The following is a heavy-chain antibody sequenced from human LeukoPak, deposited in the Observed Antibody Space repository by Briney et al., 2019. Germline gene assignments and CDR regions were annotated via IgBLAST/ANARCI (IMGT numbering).Heavy chain of an antibody. J-gene: IGHJ4*02. CDR1: GFTFSTYW. CDR3: ARDHRNYYDSSGYYGS. CDR2: IKQDGSEK. V-gene: IGHV3-7*01. Sequence: GGSLRLSCAASGFTFSTYWMSWVRQAPGKGLEWVANIKQDGSEKYYVDSVKGRFTISRDNAKNSLYLQMNSLRAEDTAVYYCARDHRNYYDSSGYYGSWGQGTLVTVSS. D-gene: IGHD3-22*01.